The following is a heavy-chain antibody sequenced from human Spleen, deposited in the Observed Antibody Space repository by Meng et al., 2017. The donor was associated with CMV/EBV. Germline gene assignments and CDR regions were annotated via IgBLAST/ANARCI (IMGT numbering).Heavy chain of an antibody. J-gene: IGHJ4*02. CDR2: INHSGNT. CDR3: ARELKGGYRYRFPFDS. CDR1: GGSFRGYD. D-gene: IGHD5-18*01. Sequence: YGGSFRGYDWNGIRQSPGKGLEWIGEINHSGNTNYRPALKSRVTISVDTSKNQFFLKLSSVTAADTALYYCARELKGGYRYRFPFDSWGQGTLVTVSS. V-gene: IGHV4-34*01.